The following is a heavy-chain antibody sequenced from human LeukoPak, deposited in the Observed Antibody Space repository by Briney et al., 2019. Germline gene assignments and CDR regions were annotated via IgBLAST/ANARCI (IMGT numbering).Heavy chain of an antibody. V-gene: IGHV3-21*01. D-gene: IGHD6-13*01. CDR1: GFTFSTYT. J-gene: IGHJ4*02. CDR3: ARVATAGTVADY. Sequence: GGSLRLSCAASGFTFSTYTMNWVRQAPGKGLEWVSSISSTSSYIYYADSVKGRFTISRDNAKNSLYLQMNGLRAEDTAVYYCARVATAGTVADYWGQGTLVTVSS. CDR2: ISSTSSYI.